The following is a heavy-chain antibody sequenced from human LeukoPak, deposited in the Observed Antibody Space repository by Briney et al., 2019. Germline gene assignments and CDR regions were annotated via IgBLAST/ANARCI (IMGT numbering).Heavy chain of an antibody. CDR3: ARGAGDCVNGVCYSYNWFDP. Sequence: GESLEISCKGSRHSFTNSWIAWVRQKPGKGLEGRGIIFPDDSDPRYSPSFQGQVTISADKSISTAYLEWSSLKASDTAMYYCARGAGDCVNGVCYSYNWFDPWGQGTLVTVSS. CDR1: RHSFTNSW. D-gene: IGHD2-8*01. V-gene: IGHV5-51*01. J-gene: IGHJ5*02. CDR2: IFPDDSDP.